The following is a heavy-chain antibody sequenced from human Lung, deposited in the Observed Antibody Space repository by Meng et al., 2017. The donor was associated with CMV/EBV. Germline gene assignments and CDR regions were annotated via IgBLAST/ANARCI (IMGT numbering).Heavy chain of an antibody. V-gene: IGHV1-69*05. D-gene: IGHD2-21*02. CDR1: GCTFSNYA. J-gene: IGHJ4*02. CDR3: ARGLEGGGYSPY. Sequence: SVXVSCKASGCTFSNYAISWVRQAPGQGLEWMGWISPIFGTANYAQKFQGRITIITDESTSTAYIEMSRLRSEDTAVYYGARGLEGGGYSPYLGQGPLVTVSS. CDR2: ISPIFGTA.